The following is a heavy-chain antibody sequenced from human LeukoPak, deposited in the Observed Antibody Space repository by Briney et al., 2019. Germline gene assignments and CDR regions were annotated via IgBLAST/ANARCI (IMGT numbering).Heavy chain of an antibody. D-gene: IGHD3-3*01. CDR2: ISGSGGST. Sequence: GGSLRLSCAASGFTFSSYAMSWVRQAPGKGLEWVSAISGSGGSTYYADSVKGRFTISRDNSKNTLYLQMNSLRAEGTAVYYCAKVESYDFWSGYYFTYFDYWGQGTLVTVSS. V-gene: IGHV3-23*01. J-gene: IGHJ4*02. CDR3: AKVESYDFWSGYYFTYFDY. CDR1: GFTFSSYA.